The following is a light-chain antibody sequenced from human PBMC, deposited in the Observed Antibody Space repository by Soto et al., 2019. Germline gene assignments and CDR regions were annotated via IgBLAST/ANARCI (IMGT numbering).Light chain of an antibody. V-gene: IGLV8-61*01. CDR1: SGSVFSDYH. J-gene: IGLJ1*01. CDR3: MVCVATDTYV. CDR2: NTN. Sequence: QSLLTQAPSLSLSPGGSVTLPCSLTSGSVFSDYHPSWYQQTPGQPPRPLIYNTNARSSGVPDRFSGSIGENKAALTITGAQADDGSNYYCMVCVATDTYVFGTWTKATV.